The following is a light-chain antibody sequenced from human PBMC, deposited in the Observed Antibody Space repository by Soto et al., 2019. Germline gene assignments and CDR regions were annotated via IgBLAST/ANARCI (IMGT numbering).Light chain of an antibody. Sequence: AIRLTQSPSSLSASVGDRVTITCRASQDVRGALAWYQQKPGKAPKILIYDVSVLESGVPTRFSGSGSGTDFTLTITSLQPVDFATYYCQQFNSYPITFGQGTRLEIK. V-gene: IGKV1-13*02. CDR1: QDVRGA. CDR2: DVS. J-gene: IGKJ5*01. CDR3: QQFNSYPIT.